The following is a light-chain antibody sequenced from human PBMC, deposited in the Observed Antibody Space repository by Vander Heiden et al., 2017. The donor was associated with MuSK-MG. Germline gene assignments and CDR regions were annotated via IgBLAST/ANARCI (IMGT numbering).Light chain of an antibody. CDR1: QSISSW. CDR2: DAS. V-gene: IGKV1-5*01. CDR3: QQYNSYPRT. J-gene: IGKJ4*01. Sequence: DIQMTQSPSTLSASVGDRVTITCRASQSISSWLAWYQQKPGKAPKLLSYDASSLESGVPSRGSGSGSGTEFTLTISSLQPDDFATYYCQQYNSYPRTFGGGTKVEIK.